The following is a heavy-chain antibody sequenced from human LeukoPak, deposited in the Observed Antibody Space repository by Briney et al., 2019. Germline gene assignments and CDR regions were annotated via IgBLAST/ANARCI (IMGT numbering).Heavy chain of an antibody. J-gene: IGHJ4*02. Sequence: GGSLRLSCAASGFTFSSYGMHWVRQAPGKGLEWVAVIWYDGSNKYYADSVKGRFTISRDNSKNTLYLQMNSLRAEDTAVYYCATTGEMNYYDSSGYYYVSDYWGQGTLVTVSS. CDR1: GFTFSSYG. V-gene: IGHV3-33*01. CDR2: IWYDGSNK. CDR3: ATTGEMNYYDSSGYYYVSDY. D-gene: IGHD3-22*01.